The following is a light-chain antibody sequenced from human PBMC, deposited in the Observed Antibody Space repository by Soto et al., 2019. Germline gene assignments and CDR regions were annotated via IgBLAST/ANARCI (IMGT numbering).Light chain of an antibody. CDR1: SSNIGAGYD. CDR3: QSYDNSLSGYV. Sequence: QSVLTQPPSVSGAPGQRVTISCTGSSSNIGAGYDVHWYQQLPGTAPKLLMYANSHRPSGVPDRFSASKSGTSASLAITALQADDEADYYCQSYDNSLSGYVFGSGTKLTVL. J-gene: IGLJ1*01. V-gene: IGLV1-40*01. CDR2: ANS.